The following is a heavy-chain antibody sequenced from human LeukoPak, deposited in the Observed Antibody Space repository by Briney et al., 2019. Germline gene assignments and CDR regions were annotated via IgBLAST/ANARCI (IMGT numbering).Heavy chain of an antibody. Sequence: PETLSLTCTVSGGSISSSSYYWGWIRQPPGKGLEWIGSIYYSGSTYYNPSLKSRVTISVDTSKNQFSLKLSSVTAADTAVYYCARVGPSGGNFDYWGQGTLVTVSS. D-gene: IGHD2-15*01. V-gene: IGHV4-39*07. CDR3: ARVGPSGGNFDY. J-gene: IGHJ4*02. CDR2: IYYSGST. CDR1: GGSISSSSYY.